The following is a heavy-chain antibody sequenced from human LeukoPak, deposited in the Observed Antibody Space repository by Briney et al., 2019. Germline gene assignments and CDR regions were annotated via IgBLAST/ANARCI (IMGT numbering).Heavy chain of an antibody. Sequence: QPGGSLRLSCAASGFTFSSYAMHWVRQAPGKGLEWVAVISYDGSNKYYADSVKGRFTISRDNSKNTLYLQMNSLRAEDTAVYYCARERAGYGGNPFDAFDIWGQGTMVTVSS. J-gene: IGHJ3*02. CDR2: ISYDGSNK. CDR1: GFTFSSYA. D-gene: IGHD4-23*01. V-gene: IGHV3-30-3*01. CDR3: ARERAGYGGNPFDAFDI.